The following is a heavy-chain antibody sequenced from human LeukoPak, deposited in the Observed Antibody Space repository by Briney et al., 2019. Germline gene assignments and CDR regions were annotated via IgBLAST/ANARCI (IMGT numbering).Heavy chain of an antibody. CDR3: ARDRSRCYY. CDR1: GFTFSSYW. V-gene: IGHV3-7*01. J-gene: IGHJ4*02. Sequence: GGSLRLSCAPSGFTFSSYWMSWVRQAPGKGLEWVATIREDGSEKYYVDSVKGRFTISRDNAKNSLYLQMNSLRAEDTAVYYCARDRSRCYYWGQGTLVTVSS. CDR2: IREDGSEK.